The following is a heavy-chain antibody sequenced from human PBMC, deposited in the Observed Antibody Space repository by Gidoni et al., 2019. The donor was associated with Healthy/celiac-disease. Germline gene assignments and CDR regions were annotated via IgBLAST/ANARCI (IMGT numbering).Heavy chain of an antibody. V-gene: IGHV3-64D*06. CDR1: GFTFSSYA. D-gene: IGHD1-26*01. J-gene: IGHJ3*02. Sequence: EVQLVESGGGLVQPGGSLRLSCSASGFTFSSYAMHWVRQAPGKGLEYVSAISSNGGSTYYADSVKGRFTISRDNSKNTLYLQMSSLRAEDTAVYYCVKGGHSGSYYYAFDIWGQGTMVTVSS. CDR3: VKGGHSGSYYYAFDI. CDR2: ISSNGGST.